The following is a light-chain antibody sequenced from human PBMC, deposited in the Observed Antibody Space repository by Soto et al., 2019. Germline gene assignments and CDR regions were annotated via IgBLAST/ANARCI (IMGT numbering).Light chain of an antibody. CDR2: KAS. V-gene: IGKV1-5*03. CDR3: QQYNSYLT. J-gene: IGKJ3*01. Sequence: DIQMTQSPSTLSASVGDRVTITCRASQSISSWLAWYQQKPGKAPKLLIYKASSLESGVPSRFSGSGSWTEFTLTISSLQPDYFATYYCQQYNSYLTFGPGTKVDIK. CDR1: QSISSW.